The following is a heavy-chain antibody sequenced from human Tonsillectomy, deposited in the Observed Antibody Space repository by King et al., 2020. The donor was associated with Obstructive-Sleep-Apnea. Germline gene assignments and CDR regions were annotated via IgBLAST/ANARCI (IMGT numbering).Heavy chain of an antibody. CDR2: ISGSGGRT. V-gene: IGHV3-23*04. CDR3: AGSYSLVWAESDY. J-gene: IGHJ4*02. D-gene: IGHD3-16*01. CDR1: GFTLSNYA. Sequence: VQLVESGGDMVQPGGSLRLSCAASGFTLSNYAMKWVRQAPGKGLDWVSDISGSGGRTYYADSVKGRLTISRDNAKNTLFLQMNSLSVEDTAVYYWAGSYSLVWAESDYWGQGTLVTVSS.